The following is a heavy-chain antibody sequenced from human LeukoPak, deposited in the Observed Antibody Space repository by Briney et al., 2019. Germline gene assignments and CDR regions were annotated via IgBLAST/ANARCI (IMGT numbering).Heavy chain of an antibody. Sequence: SETLSLTCAVYGESFSGYSWSWIRQPPGKGLEWIGEINHRGSTNYIPSLKSRVTISVDTSKNQFSLKLSSVTAADTAAYYCARSLWFGELYYWGQGTLVTVSS. CDR2: INHRGST. CDR1: GESFSGYS. V-gene: IGHV4-34*01. D-gene: IGHD3-10*01. CDR3: ARSLWFGELYY. J-gene: IGHJ4*02.